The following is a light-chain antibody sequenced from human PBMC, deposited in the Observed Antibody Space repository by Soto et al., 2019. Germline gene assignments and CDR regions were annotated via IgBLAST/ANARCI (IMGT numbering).Light chain of an antibody. Sequence: EIGMTQSPATLSVSPGERATLSCRASHSVSSRLAWYQQKPGQAPRLLIYGASNRATGLPARFSGSGSGTEFTLTISSLQSEDFAVYYCQHYTNWPLTFGGGNKVYIK. CDR1: HSVSSR. V-gene: IGKV3-15*01. CDR2: GAS. J-gene: IGKJ4*01. CDR3: QHYTNWPLT.